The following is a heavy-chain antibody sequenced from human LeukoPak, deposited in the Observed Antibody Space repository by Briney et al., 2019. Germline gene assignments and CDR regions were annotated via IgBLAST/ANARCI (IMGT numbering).Heavy chain of an antibody. CDR1: GDSITSYY. CDR2: ASYSGNT. J-gene: IGHJ4*02. D-gene: IGHD3-22*01. CDR3: ARGVGSGYTDD. V-gene: IGHV4-59*01. Sequence: PSETLSLTCIVSGDSITSYYWTWIRQPPGKGLEWIGFASYSGNTNYNPSLKSRVTISLDTSRNQFSLKLNSVTAADTAVYYCARGVGSGYTDDWDQGTLVTVSS.